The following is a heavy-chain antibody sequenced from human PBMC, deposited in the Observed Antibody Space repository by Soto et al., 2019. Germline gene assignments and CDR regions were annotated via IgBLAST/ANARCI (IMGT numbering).Heavy chain of an antibody. D-gene: IGHD6-13*01. CDR1: GGSISSSSYY. Sequence: PSETLSLTCTVSGGSISSSSYYWGWIRQPPGKGLEWIGSIYYSGSTYYNPSLKSRVTISVDTSKNQFSLKLSSVTAADTAVYYCARHPYIAAAPCWFDPWGQGTLVTSPQ. J-gene: IGHJ5*02. V-gene: IGHV4-39*01. CDR2: IYYSGST. CDR3: ARHPYIAAAPCWFDP.